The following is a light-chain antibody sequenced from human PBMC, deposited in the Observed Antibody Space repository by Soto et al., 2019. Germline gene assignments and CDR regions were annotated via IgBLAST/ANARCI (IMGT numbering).Light chain of an antibody. V-gene: IGLV2-18*02. CDR2: DVN. J-gene: IGLJ2*01. Sequence: QSALTQPPSVSGFPGQSVTISCTGTSSDVGSYNRVSWYQQSPGTAPKLIIYDVNDRPSGVPDRFSGSKSGNTASLTISGLQVEDEADYYCSSYRSTNTFVVFGGGTKLTVL. CDR1: SSDVGSYNR. CDR3: SSYRSTNTFVV.